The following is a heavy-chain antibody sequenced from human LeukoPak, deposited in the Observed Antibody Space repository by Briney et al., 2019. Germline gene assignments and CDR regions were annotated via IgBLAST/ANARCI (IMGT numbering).Heavy chain of an antibody. CDR1: GGSFSGYY. D-gene: IGHD1-26*01. CDR2: INHSGST. CDR3: ARDSGSYYYYYYMDV. V-gene: IGHV4-34*01. J-gene: IGHJ6*03. Sequence: SETLSLTCAVYGGSFSGYYWSWLRQPPGKGLEWIGEINHSGSTNYNPSLKSRVTISVDTSKNQFSLKLSSVTAADTAVYYCARDSGSYYYYYYMDVWGKGTTVTVSS.